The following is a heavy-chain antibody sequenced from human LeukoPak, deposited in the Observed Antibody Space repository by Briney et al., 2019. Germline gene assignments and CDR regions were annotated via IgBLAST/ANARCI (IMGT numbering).Heavy chain of an antibody. Sequence: GGSLRLSCEASGFTFSSFAVSWVRQAPGKGLEWVSAISGSGGSTYYADSVKGRFTISRDNSKNTLYLQMNSLRAEDTAVYYCAKMMATITGFDYYWGQGTLVTVSS. V-gene: IGHV3-23*01. CDR2: ISGSGGST. CDR1: GFTFSSFA. D-gene: IGHD5-24*01. J-gene: IGHJ4*02. CDR3: AKMMATITGFDYY.